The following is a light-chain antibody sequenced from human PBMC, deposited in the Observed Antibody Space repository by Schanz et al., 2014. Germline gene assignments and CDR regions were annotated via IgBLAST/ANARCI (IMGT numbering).Light chain of an antibody. CDR3: QQRSDWLT. V-gene: IGKV3D-20*02. Sequence: EIVLTQSPGTLSLSPGERATLSCRASQSVGSSFLAWHQQKPGQAPRLLIYGASSRATGIPDRFSGSGSGTDFTLTISRLEPEDLAVYYCQQRSDWLTFGGGTKVEIK. CDR1: QSVGSSF. J-gene: IGKJ4*01. CDR2: GAS.